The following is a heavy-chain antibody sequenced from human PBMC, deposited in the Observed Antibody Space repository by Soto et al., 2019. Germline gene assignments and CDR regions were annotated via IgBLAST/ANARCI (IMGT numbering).Heavy chain of an antibody. V-gene: IGHV5-51*01. CDR3: ARPANTVADHFDL. CDR2: IYPSDSDT. D-gene: IGHD4-17*01. Sequence: SLEISCQVSGYTFTIYWIGWVRQMPGKGLEWMGIIYPSDSDTRYSPSFQGQVTISADQSINTAYLQWDSLKASDTAIYYCARPANTVADHFDLWGQGTLVTVS. J-gene: IGHJ4*02. CDR1: GYTFTIYW.